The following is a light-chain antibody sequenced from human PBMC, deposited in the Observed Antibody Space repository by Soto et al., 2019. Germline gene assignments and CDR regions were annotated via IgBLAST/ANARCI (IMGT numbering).Light chain of an antibody. CDR1: NIGGKS. CDR2: DDH. Sequence: SYELTQPPSVSVAPGQTATITCGGSNIGGKSVHWYQQKPGQAPILVIYDDHDRPSGIPERFSGSNSGNTATLTISRVQAGDEADFYCQAGDTSTDPVVVGGGTKLTVL. J-gene: IGLJ2*01. CDR3: QAGDTSTDPVV. V-gene: IGLV3-21*02.